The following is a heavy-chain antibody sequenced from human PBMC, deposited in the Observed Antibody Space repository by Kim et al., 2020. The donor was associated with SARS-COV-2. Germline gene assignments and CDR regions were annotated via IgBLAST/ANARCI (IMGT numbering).Heavy chain of an antibody. CDR3: ARGRSAGRMPGYYYYGMDV. J-gene: IGHJ6*02. CDR2: IYHSGST. CDR1: GGSISSSNW. Sequence: SETLSLTCAVSGGSISSSNWWSWVRQPPGKGLEWIGEIYHSGSTNYNPSLKSRVTISVDKSKNQFSLKLSSVTAADTAVYYCARGRSAGRMPGYYYYGMDVWGQGTTVTVSS. D-gene: IGHD6-19*01. V-gene: IGHV4-4*02.